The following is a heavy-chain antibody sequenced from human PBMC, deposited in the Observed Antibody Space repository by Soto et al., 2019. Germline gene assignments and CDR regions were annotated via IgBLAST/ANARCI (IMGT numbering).Heavy chain of an antibody. CDR3: AREGRVVVVAATLYYFDY. CDR2: IWYDGSNK. Sequence: GGSLRLSCAASGFTFSSYGMHWVRQAPGKGLEWVAVIWYDGSNKYYADSWKGRFTISRDNSKTTLYLQMNSLRAEDTAVYYCAREGRVVVVAATLYYFDYWGQGTLVTVSS. D-gene: IGHD2-15*01. CDR1: GFTFSSYG. V-gene: IGHV3-33*01. J-gene: IGHJ4*02.